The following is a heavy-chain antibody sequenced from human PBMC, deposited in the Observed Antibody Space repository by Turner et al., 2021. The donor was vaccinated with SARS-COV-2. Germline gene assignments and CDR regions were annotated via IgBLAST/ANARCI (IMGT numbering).Heavy chain of an antibody. CDR1: GFSFSSHD. J-gene: IGHJ2*01. V-gene: IGHV3-13*01. D-gene: IGHD3-10*01. CDR3: ESEPGKPGNWHFDL. CDR2: MDAAGHT. Sequence: EVQLVQSGGGLVKPGGSLRLSCAASGFSFSSHDIHWVRQATGKVLGWVSAMDAAGHTYYSDSVKGRFTVSREAAKNSFFLQVNNLRVEDTAVYYCESEPGKPGNWHFDLWAVAPWSLSPQ.